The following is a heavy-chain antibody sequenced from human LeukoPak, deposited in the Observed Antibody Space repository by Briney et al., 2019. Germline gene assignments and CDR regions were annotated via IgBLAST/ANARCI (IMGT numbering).Heavy chain of an antibody. V-gene: IGHV3-21*01. Sequence: GSLRLSCAASGFTFSSYSMNWVRQAPGKGLEWVSSISSSSSYIYYADSVKGRFTISRDNAKNSLYLQMNSLRAEDTAVYYCARDCSGGSCSEYDAFDIWGQGTMVTVSS. J-gene: IGHJ3*02. CDR1: GFTFSSYS. CDR3: ARDCSGGSCSEYDAFDI. CDR2: ISSSSSYI. D-gene: IGHD2-15*01.